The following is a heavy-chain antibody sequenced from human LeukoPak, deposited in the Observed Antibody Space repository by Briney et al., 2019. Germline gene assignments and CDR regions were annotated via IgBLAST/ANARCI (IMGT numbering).Heavy chain of an antibody. CDR1: GGSFSGYY. Sequence: SETLSLTCAVYGGSFSGYYWSWIRQPPGKGLEWIGEINHSGSTNYNPSLKSRVTISVDTSKNQFSLKLSSVTAADTAVYYCARGGVPLPNDSSGYYSLGHFDYWGQGTWSPSPQ. D-gene: IGHD3-22*01. CDR2: INHSGST. J-gene: IGHJ4*02. V-gene: IGHV4-34*01. CDR3: ARGGVPLPNDSSGYYSLGHFDY.